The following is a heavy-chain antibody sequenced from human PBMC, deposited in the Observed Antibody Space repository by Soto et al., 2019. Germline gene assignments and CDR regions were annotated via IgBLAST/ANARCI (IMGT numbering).Heavy chain of an antibody. D-gene: IGHD5-12*01. J-gene: IGHJ4*02. CDR2: IWYDGRNT. CDR3: AKGRSRYSDYDLDY. Sequence: QVQLVESGGGVVQPGRSLRLSCAASGFTFNSYGMHWVRQAPGKGLEWVALIWYDGRNTYYADSVKGRFTVSRDNSKNTLSLQMTSLRADDTAVYYCAKGRSRYSDYDLDYWGQGTLVTVSS. V-gene: IGHV3-33*06. CDR1: GFTFNSYG.